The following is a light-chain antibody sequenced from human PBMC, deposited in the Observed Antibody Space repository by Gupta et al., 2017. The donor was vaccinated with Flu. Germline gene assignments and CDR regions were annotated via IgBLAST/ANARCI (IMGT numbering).Light chain of an antibody. V-gene: IGKV3-15*01. CDR3: QQYKNGPRT. J-gene: IGKJ1*01. CDR2: GAS. Sequence: EIVMTQSPATLSVSPGERATLSCRASQSVTSNLAWYQQRPGQAPRLLISGASTRATGIPARVSGSGSGTEFTLTISSLQSEYFAVEYCQQYKNGPRTFGRGTEVEIK. CDR1: QSVTSN.